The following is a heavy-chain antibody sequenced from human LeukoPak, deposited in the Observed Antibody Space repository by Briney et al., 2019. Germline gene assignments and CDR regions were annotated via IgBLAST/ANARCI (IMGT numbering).Heavy chain of an antibody. Sequence: ASVKVSCKASGYTFTSYDINWVRQATGQGLEWMGWMNPNSGNSGYAQKFQGRVTMTRNTSISTAYMELSSLRSEDTAVYYCARAPRIVGAPPFGYWGQGTLVTVSS. CDR2: MNPNSGNS. CDR3: ARAPRIVGAPPFGY. CDR1: GYTFTSYD. D-gene: IGHD1-26*01. J-gene: IGHJ4*02. V-gene: IGHV1-8*01.